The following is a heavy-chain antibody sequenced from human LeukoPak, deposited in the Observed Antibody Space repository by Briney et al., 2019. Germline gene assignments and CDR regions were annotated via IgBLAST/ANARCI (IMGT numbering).Heavy chain of an antibody. D-gene: IGHD2-15*01. CDR3: AKDCSGGTCYSGY. Sequence: GVSLRLSCAASGFTFSSYAMTWVRQAPGKGQEWVSAIISSGGGTYYADSVKGRFTISRDNSKNTLYLQMNSLRAEDTAVYYCAKDCSGGTCYSGYWGQGTLVTVSS. CDR1: GFTFSSYA. J-gene: IGHJ4*02. CDR2: IISSGGGT. V-gene: IGHV3-23*01.